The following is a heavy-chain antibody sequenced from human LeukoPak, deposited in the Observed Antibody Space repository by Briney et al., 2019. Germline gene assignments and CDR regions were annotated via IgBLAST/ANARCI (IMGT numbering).Heavy chain of an antibody. CDR2: IYSGGST. V-gene: IGHV3-53*01. CDR1: GFTFSSYA. J-gene: IGHJ4*02. CDR3: ARITFGGVIDN. D-gene: IGHD3-16*02. Sequence: GGSLRLSCAASGFTFSSYAMSWVRQAPGKGLEWVSVIYSGGSTYYADSVKGRFTISRDNSKNTLYLQMNSLRAEDTAVYYCARITFGGVIDNWGQGTLVTVSS.